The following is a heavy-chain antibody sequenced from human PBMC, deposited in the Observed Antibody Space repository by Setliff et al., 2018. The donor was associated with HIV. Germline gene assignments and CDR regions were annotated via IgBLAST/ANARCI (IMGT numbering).Heavy chain of an antibody. J-gene: IGHJ6*02. CDR1: GGTFSNYG. Sequence: SVKVSCKASGGTFSNYGMSWVRQAPGQGLEWMGGIIPISGTANYAQKFQGRVTMTRDTSISTAYMEVSRLRSDDTAVYYCARDHCSSSGCYEYSYYGMDVWGQGTTVTVSS. CDR3: ARDHCSSSGCYEYSYYGMDV. CDR2: IIPISGTA. D-gene: IGHD2-2*01. V-gene: IGHV1-69*05.